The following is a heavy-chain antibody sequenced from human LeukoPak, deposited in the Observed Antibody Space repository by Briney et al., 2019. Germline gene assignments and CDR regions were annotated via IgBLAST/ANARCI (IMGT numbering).Heavy chain of an antibody. J-gene: IGHJ3*02. Sequence: GASVKVSCKASGYTFTSYYMHWVRQAPGQGLEWMGIINPSGGSTSYAQKFQGRVTMTRDMSTSTVYMELSSLRSEDTAVYYCARGYTHRMYYSEGGDAFDIWGQGTMVTVSS. CDR2: INPSGGST. D-gene: IGHD3-22*01. CDR1: GYTFTSYY. V-gene: IGHV1-46*01. CDR3: ARGYTHRMYYSEGGDAFDI.